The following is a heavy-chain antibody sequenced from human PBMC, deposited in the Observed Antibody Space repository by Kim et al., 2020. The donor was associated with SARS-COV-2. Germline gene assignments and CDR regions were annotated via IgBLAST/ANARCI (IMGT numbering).Heavy chain of an antibody. CDR2: IIPIFGTA. CDR3: AGSLGSYCGVDCSNWFDP. J-gene: IGHJ5*02. CDR1: GGTFSSYA. D-gene: IGHD2-21*01. Sequence: SVKVSCKASGGTFSSYAISWVRQAPGQGLEWMGGIIPIFGTANYAQKFQGRVTITADESTSTASMELSSLRSEDTAVYYCAGSLGSYCGVDCSNWFDPWGQGTLVTVSS. V-gene: IGHV1-69*13.